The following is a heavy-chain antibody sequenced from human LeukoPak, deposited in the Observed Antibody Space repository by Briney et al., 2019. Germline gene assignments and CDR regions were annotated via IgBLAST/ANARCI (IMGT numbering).Heavy chain of an antibody. Sequence: SETLSLTCTVSGGSISSYYWSWIRQSPGKGLEWIGYIYTSGSTNYNPSLKSRVTISVDTSKNQFSLKLSSVTAADTAVYYCATNGRSLGYCSSTSCYHFVAVWGKGTTVTVSS. J-gene: IGHJ6*04. V-gene: IGHV4-4*09. D-gene: IGHD2-2*01. CDR1: GGSISSYY. CDR3: ATNGRSLGYCSSTSCYHFVAV. CDR2: IYTSGST.